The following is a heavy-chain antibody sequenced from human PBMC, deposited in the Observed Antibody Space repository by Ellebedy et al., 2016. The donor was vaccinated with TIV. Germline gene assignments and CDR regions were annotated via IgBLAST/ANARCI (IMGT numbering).Heavy chain of an antibody. CDR3: VKGSGTMDV. CDR2: IKQDGSET. CDR1: GFTFSNYW. J-gene: IGHJ6*02. Sequence: GESLKISCAASGFTFSNYWMSWVRQAPGKGLEWVANIKQDGSETYYADSVRGQFTISRDNSKNTLYLQMNSLRAEDTATYYCVKGSGTMDVWGQGTTVTVSS. D-gene: IGHD1-1*01. V-gene: IGHV3-7*03.